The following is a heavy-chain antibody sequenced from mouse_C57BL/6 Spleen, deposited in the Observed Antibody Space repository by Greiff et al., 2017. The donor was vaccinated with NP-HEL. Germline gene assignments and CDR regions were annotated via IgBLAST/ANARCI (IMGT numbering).Heavy chain of an antibody. J-gene: IGHJ1*03. CDR1: GYTFTEYT. V-gene: IGHV1-62-2*01. CDR3: ARHEEDYYGSSGYWYFDV. CDR2: FYPGSGSI. D-gene: IGHD1-1*01. Sequence: VQLQQSGAELVKPGASVKLSCKASGYTFTEYTIHWVKQRSGQGLEWIGWFYPGSGSIKYNEKFKDKATLTADKSSSTVYMELSRLTSEDSAVYFCARHEEDYYGSSGYWYFDVWGTGTTVTVSS.